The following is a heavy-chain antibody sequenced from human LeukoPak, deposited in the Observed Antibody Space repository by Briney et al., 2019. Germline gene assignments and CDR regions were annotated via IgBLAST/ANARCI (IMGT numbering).Heavy chain of an antibody. CDR3: ARTPPTAGLTTIGVGSDY. CDR1: GFTFSTYS. CDR2: ISGSSETI. J-gene: IGHJ4*02. Sequence: AGGSLRLSCAASGFTFSTYSMNWVRQAPGKGLEWVSYISGSSETIYYADSVKGRFTISRDNAKNSLYLQMHSLRDEDTAVYYCARTPPTAGLTTIGVGSDYWGQGTLVTVSS. V-gene: IGHV3-48*02. D-gene: IGHD4-11*01.